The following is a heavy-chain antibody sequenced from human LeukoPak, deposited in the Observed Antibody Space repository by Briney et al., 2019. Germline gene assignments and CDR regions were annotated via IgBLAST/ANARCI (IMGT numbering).Heavy chain of an antibody. CDR3: ATEVGAIPY. CDR2: IDPNNGHT. D-gene: IGHD2-21*01. CDR1: GYSLTGDY. J-gene: IGHJ4*02. V-gene: IGHV1-2*02. Sequence: ASVKVSCKASGYSLTGDYMHWVRQAPGQGLEWMGWIDPNNGHTNYVQKFQGRVTMTRDTSISTVYMDLSRLRFDDTALYYCATEVGAIPYWGQGTLVTVSS.